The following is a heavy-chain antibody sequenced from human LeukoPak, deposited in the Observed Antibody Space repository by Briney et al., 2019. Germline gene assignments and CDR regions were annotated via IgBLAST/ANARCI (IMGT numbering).Heavy chain of an antibody. CDR2: IFYSGST. CDR3: ARLSPLLWFGELSFSWFDP. J-gene: IGHJ5*02. V-gene: IGHV4-59*04. Sequence: SETLSLTCTVSGGSISSYYWGWVRQPPGKGLEWIGNIFYSGSTYYSPSLKSRVTISLDTSKNQFSLKLSSVTAADTAVYYCARLSPLLWFGELSFSWFDPWGQGTLVTVSS. D-gene: IGHD3-10*01. CDR1: GGSISSYY.